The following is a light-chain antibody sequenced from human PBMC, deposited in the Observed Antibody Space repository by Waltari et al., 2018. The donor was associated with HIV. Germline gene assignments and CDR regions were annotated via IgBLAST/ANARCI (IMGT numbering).Light chain of an antibody. CDR3: FSYVGSSLWV. CDR2: EVT. J-gene: IGLJ3*02. CDR1: SRDVGNYNL. Sequence: QSVLTQPASVSGSTGQSITISCTGTSRDVGNYNLVSWYQQHPGKAPKLIIYEVTERPSGVSNRFSGFKSANTASLTISGVQAEDEADYYCFSYVGSSLWVFGGGTKLTVL. V-gene: IGLV2-23*02.